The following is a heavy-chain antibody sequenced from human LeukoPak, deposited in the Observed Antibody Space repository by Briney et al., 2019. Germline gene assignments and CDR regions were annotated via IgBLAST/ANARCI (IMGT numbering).Heavy chain of an antibody. CDR2: ISSSSSYL. J-gene: IGHJ4*02. D-gene: IGHD3-10*01. CDR1: GFTFSSYS. V-gene: IGHV3-21*01. Sequence: GGSLRLSCAASGFTFSSYSMNWVRRAPGKGLKWVSCISSSSSYLYYADSVKGRFTISRDNARESLYLQMNSLRAEDTAVYYCARGPMVRGAFDYWGQGTLVTVSS. CDR3: ARGPMVRGAFDY.